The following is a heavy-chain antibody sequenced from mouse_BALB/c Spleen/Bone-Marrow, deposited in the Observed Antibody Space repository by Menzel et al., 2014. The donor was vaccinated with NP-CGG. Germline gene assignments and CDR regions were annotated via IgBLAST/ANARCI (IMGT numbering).Heavy chain of an antibody. V-gene: IGHV1-87*01. Sequence: VQRQQSGAKLAKTGASGKLSCKASGYTFTSYWMQWVKQRPGQGLEWIGAIYPGDGDTRYTQKFKGKATLTADKSSSTAYVQLSSLASEDSAVYYCARRRREYYFYY. D-gene: IGHD2-12*01. CDR3: ARRRREYYFYY. CDR1: GYTFTSYW. J-gene: IGHJ2*01. CDR2: IYPGDGDT.